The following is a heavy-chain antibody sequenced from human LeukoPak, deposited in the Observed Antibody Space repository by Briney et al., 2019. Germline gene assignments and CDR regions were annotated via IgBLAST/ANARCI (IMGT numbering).Heavy chain of an antibody. J-gene: IGHJ4*02. CDR3: AKGNTAYFFDY. D-gene: IGHD5-18*01. CDR2: ISGSGGST. V-gene: IGHV3-23*01. Sequence: GGSLRLSCAVSGFTFSNYDMNWVRQAPEKGLEWVSTISGSGGSTYYADSVKGRFTISRDNSKNTLYLQMNSLRAEDTAVYYCAKGNTAYFFDYWGQGTLVTVSS. CDR1: GFTFSNYD.